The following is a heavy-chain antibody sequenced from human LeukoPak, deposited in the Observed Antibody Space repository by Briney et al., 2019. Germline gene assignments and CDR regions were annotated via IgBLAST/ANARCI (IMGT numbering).Heavy chain of an antibody. D-gene: IGHD3-3*01. CDR2: ISGSGTRI. V-gene: IGHV3-48*03. Sequence: GGSLRLSCAASGFTFSSYEMNWVRQAPGKGLEWVSYISGSGTRIYYADSVKGRFTISRDNAKNSLYLQMNSLRAEDTAVYYCAGSAYPDYWGQGTLVTVSS. J-gene: IGHJ4*02. CDR1: GFTFSSYE. CDR3: AGSAYPDY.